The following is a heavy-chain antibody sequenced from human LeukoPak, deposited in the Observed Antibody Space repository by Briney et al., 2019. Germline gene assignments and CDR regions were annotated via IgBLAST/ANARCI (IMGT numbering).Heavy chain of an antibody. V-gene: IGHV3-9*01. CDR3: AKDYSSSWYIFSYMDV. Sequence: GGSLRLSCAASGFTFDDYAMHWVRQAPGKGLEWVSGISWNSGSIGYADSVKGRFTISRGNAKNSLYLQMNSLRAEDTALYYCAKDYSSSWYIFSYMDVWGKGTTVTISS. CDR2: ISWNSGSI. D-gene: IGHD6-13*01. J-gene: IGHJ6*03. CDR1: GFTFDDYA.